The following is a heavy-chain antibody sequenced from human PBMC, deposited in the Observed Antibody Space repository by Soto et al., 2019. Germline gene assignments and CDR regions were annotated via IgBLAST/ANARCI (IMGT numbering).Heavy chain of an antibody. J-gene: IGHJ4*02. CDR3: ARVGGSSWH. V-gene: IGHV3-74*01. D-gene: IGHD6-6*01. CDR2: INGDGGTT. CDR1: GFTFSSYW. Sequence: EVQLVESGGGLVQPGGSLRLSCAASGFTFSSYWMHWVRQAPGKGLVWVSRINGDGGTTNYADSVKGRFTISRDNAKNPLFLQMNSLRVEDAAVYYCARVGGSSWHWGQGTLVTVSS.